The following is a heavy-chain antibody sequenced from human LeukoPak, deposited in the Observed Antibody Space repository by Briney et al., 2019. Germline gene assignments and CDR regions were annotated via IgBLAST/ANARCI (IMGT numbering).Heavy chain of an antibody. CDR2: IYYSGST. J-gene: IGHJ4*02. D-gene: IGHD2-15*01. CDR1: GGSISSYY. CDR3: ARGYVYFDY. Sequence: WVTLTLTCTVSGGSISSYYWSWIRQPPGKGLEWIGYIYYSGSTNYNPSLKSRVTISVDTSKNQFSLKLSSVTAADTAVYYCARGYVYFDYWGQGTLVTVSS. V-gene: IGHV4-59*01.